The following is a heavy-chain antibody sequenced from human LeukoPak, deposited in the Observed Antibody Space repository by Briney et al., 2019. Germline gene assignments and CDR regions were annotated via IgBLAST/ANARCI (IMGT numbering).Heavy chain of an antibody. CDR3: TRSAVVLPYYFDY. J-gene: IGHJ4*02. CDR2: FDPENGET. D-gene: IGHD3-22*01. V-gene: IGHV1-24*01. Sequence: GASVKVSCKVSGYSLTELSMHWLRQAPGKGPEWMGCFDPENGETLYAQEFQGRVTLTEDTSTDTAYMELSSLRSEDTALYYCTRSAVVLPYYFDYWGQGTLVTVSS. CDR1: GYSLTELS.